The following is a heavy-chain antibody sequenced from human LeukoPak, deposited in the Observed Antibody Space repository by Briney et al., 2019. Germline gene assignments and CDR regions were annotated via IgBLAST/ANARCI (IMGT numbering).Heavy chain of an antibody. Sequence: SETLSLTCAVYGGSFSGYYWSWIRQPPGKGLEWIGEINHSGSTNYNPSLKSRVTISVDTSKNQFSLNLSSVTAADTAVYYCARSRGAGRYSYGYVGYWGQGTLVTVSS. CDR3: ARSRGAGRYSYGYVGY. V-gene: IGHV4-34*01. D-gene: IGHD5-18*01. CDR1: GGSFSGYY. J-gene: IGHJ4*02. CDR2: INHSGST.